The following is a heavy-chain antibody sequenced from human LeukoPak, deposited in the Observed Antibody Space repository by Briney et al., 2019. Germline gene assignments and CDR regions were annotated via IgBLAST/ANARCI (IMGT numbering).Heavy chain of an antibody. V-gene: IGHV3-23*01. Sequence: GGSLRLSCAASGFTFSSYAMSWVRQAPGKGLEWVSAISGSGGSTYYADSVKGRFTISRDNSKTTLYLQMNSLRAEDTAVYYCAKVSTNGRYYYSSGYLSFDYWGQGTLVTVSS. D-gene: IGHD3-22*01. CDR2: ISGSGGST. CDR1: GFTFSSYA. J-gene: IGHJ4*02. CDR3: AKVSTNGRYYYSSGYLSFDY.